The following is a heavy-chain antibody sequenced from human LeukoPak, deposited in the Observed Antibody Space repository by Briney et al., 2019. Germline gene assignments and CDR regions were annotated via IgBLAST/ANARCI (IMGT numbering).Heavy chain of an antibody. Sequence: SETLSLTCTVSDGSITKYYWSWIRQPAGKGLEWIGRIYTSGSTNYNPSLKSRVTMSVDTSKNQFSLKLSSVTAADTAVYYCARDRSAYDYDKRWFYYYMDVWGKGTTVTISS. V-gene: IGHV4-4*07. CDR3: ARDRSAYDYDKRWFYYYMDV. CDR2: IYTSGST. J-gene: IGHJ6*03. CDR1: DGSITKYY. D-gene: IGHD5-12*01.